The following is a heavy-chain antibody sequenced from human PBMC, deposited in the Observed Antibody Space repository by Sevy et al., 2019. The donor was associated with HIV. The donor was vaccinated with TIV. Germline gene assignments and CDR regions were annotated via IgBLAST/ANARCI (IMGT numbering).Heavy chain of an antibody. Sequence: ASVKVSCKASGGTFSSYAISWVLQAPGQGLEWMGGIIPIFGTANYAQKFQGRVTITADKSTSTAYMELSSLRSEDTAVYYCARVKDYYDSSGHGAFDIWGQGTMVTVSS. CDR1: GGTFSSYA. V-gene: IGHV1-69*06. J-gene: IGHJ3*02. D-gene: IGHD3-22*01. CDR2: IIPIFGTA. CDR3: ARVKDYYDSSGHGAFDI.